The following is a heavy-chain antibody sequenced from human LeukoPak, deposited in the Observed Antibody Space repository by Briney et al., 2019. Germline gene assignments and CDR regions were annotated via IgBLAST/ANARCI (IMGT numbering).Heavy chain of an antibody. D-gene: IGHD3-3*01. CDR1: GGSISSYY. Sequence: PSETLSLTCTVSGGSISSYYWSWIRQPPGKGLEWIGYIYYSGSTNYNPSLKSRVTISIDTSKNQFSLKLSSVTAADTAVYYCARDSWSGYHDYWGQGTLVTVSS. CDR2: IYYSGST. V-gene: IGHV4-59*01. CDR3: ARDSWSGYHDY. J-gene: IGHJ4*02.